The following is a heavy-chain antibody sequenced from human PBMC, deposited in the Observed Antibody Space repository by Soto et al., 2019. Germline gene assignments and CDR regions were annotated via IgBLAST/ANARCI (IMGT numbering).Heavy chain of an antibody. Sequence: QITLKESGPTLVKPTQTLTLTCTFSGFSLSTSGVGVGWIRQPPGKALEWLALIYWDDDKRYSPSLKSRLTIPKDPSKNQVVLTKTNMDPVDTATYYCAHSRCGGDCLQSYSSHYYYGMDVWGQGTTVTVSS. CDR3: AHSRCGGDCLQSYSSHYYYGMDV. V-gene: IGHV2-5*02. CDR1: GFSLSTSGVG. CDR2: IYWDDDK. J-gene: IGHJ6*02. D-gene: IGHD2-21*02.